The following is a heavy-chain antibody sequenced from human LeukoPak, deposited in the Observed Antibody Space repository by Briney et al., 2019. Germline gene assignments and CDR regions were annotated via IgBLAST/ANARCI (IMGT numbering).Heavy chain of an antibody. D-gene: IGHD1-26*01. CDR3: ARDEWELLRAY. J-gene: IGHJ4*02. CDR2: IYSGGST. Sequence: GGSLRLSCAASGFTVRSNYMSWVRQAPGAGLEWVSIIYSGGSTYYADSVKGRFTISRDNSKNTLYLQMNSLRVEDTAVYYCARDEWELLRAYWGQGTLVTVSS. V-gene: IGHV3-66*02. CDR1: GFTVRSNY.